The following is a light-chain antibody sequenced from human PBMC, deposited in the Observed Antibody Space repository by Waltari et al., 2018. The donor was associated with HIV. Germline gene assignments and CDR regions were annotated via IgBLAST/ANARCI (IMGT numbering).Light chain of an antibody. CDR2: EVT. CDR1: SSDVGTYNY. Sequence: QSALTQPASVSGSFGQSITISCTGTSSDVGTYNYVSWDQQHPGKAPKLIIDEVTHRPSGGSNRFSGSKSGNTASLTISGLQAEDEADYSCSSYTSNNILVFGGGTKLTVL. CDR3: SSYTSNNILV. V-gene: IGLV2-14*01. J-gene: IGLJ3*02.